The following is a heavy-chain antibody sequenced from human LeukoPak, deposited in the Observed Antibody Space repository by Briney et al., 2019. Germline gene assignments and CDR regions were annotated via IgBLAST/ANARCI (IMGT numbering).Heavy chain of an antibody. CDR2: IYYSGST. J-gene: IGHJ5*02. CDR1: GGSISSYY. D-gene: IGHD2-15*01. V-gene: IGHV4-59*01. Sequence: SETLSLTCTVSGGSISSYYWSWIRQPPGKGLEWIGYIYYSGSTDYNPSLKSRVTISVDTSKNQFSLKLSSVTAADTAVYYCARDVGGWFDPWGQGTLVTVSS. CDR3: ARDVGGWFDP.